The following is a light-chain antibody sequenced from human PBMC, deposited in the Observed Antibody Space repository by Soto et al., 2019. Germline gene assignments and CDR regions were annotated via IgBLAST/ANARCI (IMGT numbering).Light chain of an antibody. CDR3: QQYGTPRSVT. CDR2: GAS. J-gene: IGKJ5*01. CDR1: QSVDSNY. V-gene: IGKV3-20*01. Sequence: EIVLTQSPGTLSLSPGEEATLSCRASQSVDSNYLALYQQKPGQTPRLIIYGASGRADGIPHRFSGSGFGTDFTLTISKVEPEDFAVYYCQQYGTPRSVTFGQGTRLEIK.